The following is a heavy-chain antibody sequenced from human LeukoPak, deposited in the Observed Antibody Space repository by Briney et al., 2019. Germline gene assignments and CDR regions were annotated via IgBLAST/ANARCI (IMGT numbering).Heavy chain of an antibody. J-gene: IGHJ4*02. V-gene: IGHV4-30-4*01. CDR1: GGSISSGDYY. Sequence: PSETLSLTCTVSGGSISSGDYYWSWLRQPPGKGLEWIGYIYYSGSTYYNPSLKSRVTISVDTSKNQFSLKLSSVTAADTAVYYCARGGYYDSSGRSFDYWGQGTLVTVSS. D-gene: IGHD3-22*01. CDR3: ARGGYYDSSGRSFDY. CDR2: IYYSGST.